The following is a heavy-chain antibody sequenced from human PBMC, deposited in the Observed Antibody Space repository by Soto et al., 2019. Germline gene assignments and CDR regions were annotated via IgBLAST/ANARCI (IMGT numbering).Heavy chain of an antibody. CDR1: GFSLSNARMG. CDR2: IFSNDEK. CDR3: ARMERKSRVNIVATIWSRPYYYYMDV. V-gene: IGHV2-26*01. Sequence: QVTLKESGPVLVKPTETLTLTCTVSGFSLSNARMGVSWIRQPPGKALEWLAHIFSNDEKSYSTSLKSRLTISKDTSKSQVVLTMTNMDPVDTATYYCARMERKSRVNIVATIWSRPYYYYMDVWGKGTTVTVSS. J-gene: IGHJ6*03. D-gene: IGHD5-12*01.